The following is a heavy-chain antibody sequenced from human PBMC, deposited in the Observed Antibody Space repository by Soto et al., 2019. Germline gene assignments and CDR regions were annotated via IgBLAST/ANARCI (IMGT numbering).Heavy chain of an antibody. V-gene: IGHV4-39*01. CDR2: IYYSGST. D-gene: IGHD2-15*01. Sequence: QLQLQESGPGLVKPSETLSLTCTVSGGSISSSSYYWGWIRQPPGKGLEWIGSIYYSGSTYYNPSLKRQVTISVDTSKNQFSLKLSSVTAADTAVYYCASKRYCSGGSCYDDYWGQGTLVTVSS. CDR3: ASKRYCSGGSCYDDY. J-gene: IGHJ4*02. CDR1: GGSISSSSYY.